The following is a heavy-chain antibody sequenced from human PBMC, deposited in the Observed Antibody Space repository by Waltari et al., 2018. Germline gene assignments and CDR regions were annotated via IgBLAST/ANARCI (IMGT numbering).Heavy chain of an antibody. CDR1: GGTFSSYT. J-gene: IGHJ4*02. V-gene: IGHV1-69*02. Sequence: QVQLVQSGAEVKKPGSSVKVSCKASGGTFSSYTISWVRQAPGQGLEWMGRIIPILGIANYAQKFQGRVTITADKATSTAYMELSSLRSEDTAVYYCARSTRLGSGGSCYDYWGQGTLVTVSS. CDR2: IIPILGIA. D-gene: IGHD2-15*01. CDR3: ARSTRLGSGGSCYDY.